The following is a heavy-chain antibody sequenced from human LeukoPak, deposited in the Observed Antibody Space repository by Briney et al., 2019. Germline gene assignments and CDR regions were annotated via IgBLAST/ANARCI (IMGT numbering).Heavy chain of an antibody. CDR1: GLSFSGYN. J-gene: IGHJ4*02. CDR3: VRAYNGYSYGYYY. CDR2: ISASGSNM. V-gene: IGHV3-48*03. D-gene: IGHD5-18*01. Sequence: GGSLSLSCVASGLSFSGYNLNWVRQAPGRGLEWVSWISASGSNMHYADSVKGRFTVSRDNAKNSLYLQMNTLRADDTAVYYCVRAYNGYSYGYYYWGQGTLVTVSS.